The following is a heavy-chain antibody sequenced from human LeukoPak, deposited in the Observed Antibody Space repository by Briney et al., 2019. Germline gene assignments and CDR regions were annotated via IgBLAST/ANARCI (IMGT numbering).Heavy chain of an antibody. V-gene: IGHV5-51*01. CDR3: ARRYCSGTSCYYFDY. CDR2: IYPGDSVT. CDR1: GSSFTSYW. D-gene: IGHD2-2*01. Sequence: GASLKISCLGSGSSFTSYWIAWVRQMPGKGLEWMGIIYPGDSVTRYSPSFQGQVTISADKSISTAYLQWSSLKASDTAIYYCARRYCSGTSCYYFDYWGQGTLVTVSS. J-gene: IGHJ4*02.